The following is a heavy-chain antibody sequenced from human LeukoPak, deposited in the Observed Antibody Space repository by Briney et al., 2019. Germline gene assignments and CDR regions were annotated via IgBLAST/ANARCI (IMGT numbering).Heavy chain of an antibody. Sequence: SETLSLTCTVSGGSISSYYWSWIRQPPGKGLEWIGYIYYSGSTNYNPSLKSRVTISVDTSKNQFSLKLSSVTAADTAVYYCARGYGSGSYFLGIVYWGQGTLVTVSS. CDR2: IYYSGST. CDR3: ARGYGSGSYFLGIVY. D-gene: IGHD3-10*01. V-gene: IGHV4-59*01. J-gene: IGHJ4*02. CDR1: GGSISSYY.